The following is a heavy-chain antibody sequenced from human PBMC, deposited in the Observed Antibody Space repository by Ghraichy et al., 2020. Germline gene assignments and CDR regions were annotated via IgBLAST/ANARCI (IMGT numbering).Heavy chain of an antibody. CDR2: VNYVGST. V-gene: IGHV4-34*01. CDR1: GGPIGGYY. D-gene: IGHD2-15*01. J-gene: IGHJ4*02. CDR3: ARGRYCGGGACYPRPSHVDS. Sequence: SETLSLTCTVDGGPIGGYYWQWIRQPPGRGLEWIGEVNYVGSTNYNPSLASRVTISLGTSWNQFSLRLTSLTAADTAVYYCARGRYCGGGACYPRPSHVDSWGQGTVVSVSS.